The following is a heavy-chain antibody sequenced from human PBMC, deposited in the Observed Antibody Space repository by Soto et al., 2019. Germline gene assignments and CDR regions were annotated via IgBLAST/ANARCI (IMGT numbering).Heavy chain of an antibody. J-gene: IGHJ4*02. CDR1: GFTFSSYA. Sequence: QVQLVESGGGVVQPGRSLRLFCAASGFTFSSYAMHWVRQAPGKGLEWVAVISFDGRNKYYADSVKGRFTISRDNSKNTLYVQMNSLRAEDTAVYYCAREIERLLGYWGQGTLVTVSS. CDR2: ISFDGRNK. V-gene: IGHV3-30*04. CDR3: AREIERLLGY. D-gene: IGHD3-3*01.